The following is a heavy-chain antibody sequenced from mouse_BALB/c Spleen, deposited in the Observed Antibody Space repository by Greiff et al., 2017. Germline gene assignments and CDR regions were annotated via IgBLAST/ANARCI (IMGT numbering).Heavy chain of an antibody. V-gene: IGHV7-3*02. J-gene: IGHJ4*01. D-gene: IGHD2-1*01. CDR3: ARPYGNYGAMDY. CDR2: IRNKANGYTT. CDR1: GFTFTDYY. Sequence: EVQLQESGGGLVQPGGSLRLSCATSGFTFTDYYMSWVRQPPGKALEWLGFIRNKANGYTTEYSASVKGRFTISRDNSQSILYLQMNTLRAEDSATYYCARPYGNYGAMDYWGQGTSVTVSS.